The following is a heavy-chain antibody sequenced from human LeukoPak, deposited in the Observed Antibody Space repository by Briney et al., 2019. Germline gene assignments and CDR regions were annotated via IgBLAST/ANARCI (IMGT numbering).Heavy chain of an antibody. Sequence: ASVKVSCKASGYTFTGYYMHWVRQAPGQGLEWMGWINPNSGGTNYAQKFQSRVTMTRDTSISTAYMELSRLRSDDTAVYYCARYYGSGSHDYYYYMDVWGKGTTVTISS. CDR1: GYTFTGYY. V-gene: IGHV1-2*02. CDR3: ARYYGSGSHDYYYYMDV. CDR2: INPNSGGT. J-gene: IGHJ6*03. D-gene: IGHD3-10*01.